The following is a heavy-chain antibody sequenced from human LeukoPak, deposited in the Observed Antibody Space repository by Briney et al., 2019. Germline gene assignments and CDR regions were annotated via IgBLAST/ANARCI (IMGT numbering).Heavy chain of an antibody. CDR2: ISYDGSNK. V-gene: IGHV3-30*04. Sequence: GGSLRLSCAASGFTFSSYAMHWVRQAPGKGLEWVAVISYDGSNKYYADSVKGRFTISRDTSKNTLYLQMNSLRAEDTAVYYCARDTAAAGRFDYWGQGTLVTVSS. CDR1: GFTFSSYA. J-gene: IGHJ4*02. CDR3: ARDTAAAGRFDY. D-gene: IGHD6-13*01.